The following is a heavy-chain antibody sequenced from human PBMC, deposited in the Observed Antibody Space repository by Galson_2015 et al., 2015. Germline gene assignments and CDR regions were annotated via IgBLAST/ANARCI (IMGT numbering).Heavy chain of an antibody. Sequence: SVKVSCKASGGTFSSYAISWVRQAPGQGLEWMGGIIPIFGTANYAQKFQGRVTITADESTSTAYMELSSLRSEDTAVYYCARGGVGSQWPPGEYFDYRGQGTLVTVSS. CDR3: ARGGVGSQWPPGEYFDY. D-gene: IGHD6-19*01. CDR2: IIPIFGTA. J-gene: IGHJ4*02. V-gene: IGHV1-69*13. CDR1: GGTFSSYA.